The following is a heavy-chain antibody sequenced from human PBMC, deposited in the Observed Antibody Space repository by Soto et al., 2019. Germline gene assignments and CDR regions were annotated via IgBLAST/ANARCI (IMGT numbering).Heavy chain of an antibody. Sequence: EVQLVESGGGSVQPGGSLRLSCAASGFTFSSYSMNWVRQAPGKGLEWVSYISSSSSTIYYADSVKGRFTISRDNAKNSLYLQMNSLRAEDTAVYYCARHPDRIAEIGWFDPWGQGTLVTVSS. D-gene: IGHD6-13*01. CDR3: ARHPDRIAEIGWFDP. CDR2: ISSSSSTI. J-gene: IGHJ5*02. V-gene: IGHV3-48*01. CDR1: GFTFSSYS.